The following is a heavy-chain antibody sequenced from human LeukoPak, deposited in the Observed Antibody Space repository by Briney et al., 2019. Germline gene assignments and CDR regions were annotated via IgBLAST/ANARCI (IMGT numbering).Heavy chain of an antibody. D-gene: IGHD3-22*01. CDR2: IYYSGST. Sequence: PSETLSLTCTVSGGSISSSSYYWGWIRQPPGKGLEWIGSIYYSGSTYYNPSLKSRVTISVGTSKNQFSLKLSSVTAADTAVYYCAAYIVVVTRDAFDIWGQGTMVTVSS. CDR1: GGSISSSSYY. V-gene: IGHV4-39*01. CDR3: AAYIVVVTRDAFDI. J-gene: IGHJ3*02.